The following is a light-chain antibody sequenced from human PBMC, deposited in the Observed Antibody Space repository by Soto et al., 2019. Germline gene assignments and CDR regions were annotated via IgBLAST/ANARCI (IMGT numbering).Light chain of an antibody. V-gene: IGLV1-51*01. CDR3: ETWDSSLSIAV. CDR1: SSNVGNKY. Sequence: QSVVTQPPSVSAAPGQSVTISCSGSSSNVGNKYVSWYQQVPGTAPKLLIYEDYKRPSGIPDRFSGSKSGTSATLGITGLQTGDEADYYCETWDSSLSIAVFGGGTQLTVL. CDR2: EDY. J-gene: IGLJ7*01.